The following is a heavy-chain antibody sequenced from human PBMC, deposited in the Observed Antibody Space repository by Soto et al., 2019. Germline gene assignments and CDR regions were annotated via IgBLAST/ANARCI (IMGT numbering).Heavy chain of an antibody. J-gene: IGHJ4*02. D-gene: IGHD6-13*01. CDR1: GGSISSGDYY. CDR2: IYYSGST. Sequence: SENPSLPCTVSGGSISSGDYYWSWIRQVPGKGLEWIGYIYYSGSTYYNPSLKSRVAMSVDTSKNQFSLKLSSVTAADTAIYYGAREGRRAAAGRFDDGWQGSLVT. CDR3: AREGRRAAAGRFDD. V-gene: IGHV4-31*03.